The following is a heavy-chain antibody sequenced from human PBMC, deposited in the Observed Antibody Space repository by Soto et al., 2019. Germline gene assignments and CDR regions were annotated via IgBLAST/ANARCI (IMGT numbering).Heavy chain of an antibody. CDR1: GYTFTSYG. CDR2: ISAYNGNT. D-gene: IGHD5-12*01. CDR3: ARDSSRGGGYEPSRGVDV. Sequence: ASVKVSCKASGYTFTSYGISWVRQAPGQGLEWMGWISAYNGNTNYAQKLQGRVTMTTDTSTSTAYMELRSLRSDDTAVYYCARDSSRGGGYEPSRGVDVWGQGTTVTVSS. V-gene: IGHV1-18*01. J-gene: IGHJ6*02.